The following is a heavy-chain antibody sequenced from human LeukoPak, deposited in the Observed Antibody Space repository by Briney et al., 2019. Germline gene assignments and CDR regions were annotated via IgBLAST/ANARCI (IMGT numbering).Heavy chain of an antibody. Sequence: PGESLQISCKGSGYRFTSYWIGWVRQMPGKGLEWMGIIHPGDSDTRYSPTFQGQVTVSADKSISAAYLQWSSLKASDTAMYYCARLDSSGYYPFDDWGQGTLVTVSS. CDR3: ARLDSSGYYPFDD. V-gene: IGHV5-51*01. D-gene: IGHD3-22*01. CDR1: GYRFTSYW. CDR2: IHPGDSDT. J-gene: IGHJ4*02.